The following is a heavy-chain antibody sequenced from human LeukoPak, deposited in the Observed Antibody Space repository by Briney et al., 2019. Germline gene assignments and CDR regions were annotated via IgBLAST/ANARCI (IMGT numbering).Heavy chain of an antibody. CDR2: IIPIFGTA. D-gene: IGHD2-2*01. CDR3: ARLGAYCSSTSCRNWFDP. J-gene: IGHJ5*02. V-gene: IGHV1-69*13. Sequence: GASVTVSCTASGGTFSIYAISWVRQAPGQGLEWMGGIIPIFGTANYAQKFQGRVTITADESTSTAYMELSSLRSEDTAVYYCARLGAYCSSTSCRNWFDPWGQGTLVTVSS. CDR1: GGTFSIYA.